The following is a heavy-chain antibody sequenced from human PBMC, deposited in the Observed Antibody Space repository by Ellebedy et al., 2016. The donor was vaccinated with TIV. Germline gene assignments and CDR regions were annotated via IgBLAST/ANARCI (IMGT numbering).Heavy chain of an antibody. CDR2: ITGSGATA. CDR3: AKNRIYGYDGLDY. CDR1: GFTFSSHA. Sequence: GESLKISCAASGFTFSSHAMSWVRQAPGKGLEWVASITGSGATAFYADSVKGRFTISRYKSKNTLYLQMDSLSGEDTALYYCAKNRIYGYDGLDYWGQGTMVSVSS. J-gene: IGHJ4*02. V-gene: IGHV3-23*01. D-gene: IGHD3-3*01.